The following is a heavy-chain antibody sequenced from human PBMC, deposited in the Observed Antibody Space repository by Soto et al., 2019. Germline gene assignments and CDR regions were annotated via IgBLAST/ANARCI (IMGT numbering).Heavy chain of an antibody. CDR1: GSVISRYG. Sequence: QVQLVQSGAEVKKPGASGKLSCKAPGSVISRYGMHWVRQAPGQRPEWMGWDNVATGNTKYSEHCQGRVTITRDTSARSAYMDVISLRSEDSAVDYCATYCSTTSCEHLVYYGMDVWGQGTTVTVSS. V-gene: IGHV1-3*01. CDR3: ATYCSTTSCEHLVYYGMDV. J-gene: IGHJ6*02. D-gene: IGHD2-2*01. CDR2: DNVATGNT.